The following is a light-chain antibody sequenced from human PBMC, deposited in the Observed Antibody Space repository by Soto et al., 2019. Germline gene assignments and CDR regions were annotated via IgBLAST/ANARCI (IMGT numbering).Light chain of an antibody. CDR1: QDISNY. J-gene: IGKJ2*01. CDR2: DAS. Sequence: DIQMTQSPSSLSASVGDRVTITCQASQDISNYLNWYQQKPGKAPKLLIYDASNLEKGVPSRFSGSGSGTDFTYTISSLQPEDIATYFCQHYYNLPYTFGQGTKLQIK. CDR3: QHYYNLPYT. V-gene: IGKV1-33*01.